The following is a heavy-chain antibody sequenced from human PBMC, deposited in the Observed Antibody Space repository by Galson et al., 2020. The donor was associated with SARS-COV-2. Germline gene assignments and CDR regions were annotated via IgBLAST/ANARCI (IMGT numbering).Heavy chain of an antibody. CDR3: ARGVGGMDV. D-gene: IGHD3-16*01. CDR1: GFTIYGNY. Sequence: TGRSLRLSCAASGFTIYGNYINWVRQAPGKGLEWVSIIYAYSGANTYYADSVKGRFTISRHNSENTVYLQMNSLRVEDTAVYYCARGVGGMDVWGQGTTVTVSS. CDR2: IYAYSGANT. J-gene: IGHJ6*02. V-gene: IGHV3-53*04.